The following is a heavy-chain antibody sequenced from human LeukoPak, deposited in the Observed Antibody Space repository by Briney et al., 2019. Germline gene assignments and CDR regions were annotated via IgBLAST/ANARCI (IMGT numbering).Heavy chain of an antibody. J-gene: IGHJ3*02. CDR1: GFSFSASA. V-gene: IGHV3-73*01. CDR2: IRSKGNSYAT. CDR3: ARDFSRVPIAAAGTDAFDI. D-gene: IGHD6-13*01. Sequence: PGGSLRLSCAASGFSFSASAMHWVRQASGKGLEWVGRIRSKGNSYATEYGASVKGRFTISRDDSKNTAYLQMNSLRAEDTALYHCARDFSRVPIAAAGTDAFDIWGQGTMVTVSS.